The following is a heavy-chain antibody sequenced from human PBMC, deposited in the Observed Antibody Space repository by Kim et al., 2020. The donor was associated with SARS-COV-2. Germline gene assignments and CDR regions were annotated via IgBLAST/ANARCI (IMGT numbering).Heavy chain of an antibody. D-gene: IGHD3-22*01. CDR1: GYSFTSYW. CDR2: IYSGYSDT. CDR3: ARLPASFTPYDSSGYYLDY. Sequence: GESLKISCKGSGYSFTSYWLGWVRQIPGKGLELMGIIYSGYSDTIYSPSFQGQVTISADMSISTAYLQWSSLKASDTAMYYCARLPASFTPYDSSGYYLDYWGQGNLGSVSS. J-gene: IGHJ4*02. V-gene: IGHV5-51*01.